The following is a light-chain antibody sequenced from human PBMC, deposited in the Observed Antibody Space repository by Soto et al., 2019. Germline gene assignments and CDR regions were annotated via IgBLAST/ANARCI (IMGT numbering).Light chain of an antibody. J-gene: IGLJ2*01. V-gene: IGLV2-8*01. CDR3: SSYAGGHNLV. CDR1: SSDVGGYNY. Sequence: QSALTQPPSASGSPGQSVTISCTGTSSDVGGYNYVSWYQQHPGKAPKLVIYEVSKRPSGVPDRFSGSKSGNTASLTVSGLKAEDEASYYCSSYAGGHNLVFGGGTKLTVL. CDR2: EVS.